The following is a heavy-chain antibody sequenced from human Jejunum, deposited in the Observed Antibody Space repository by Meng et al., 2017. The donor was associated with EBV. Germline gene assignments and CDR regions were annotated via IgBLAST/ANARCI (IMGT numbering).Heavy chain of an antibody. CDR2: INHSGST. CDR3: ARDRGVEDY. CDR1: GGSISTDNW. Sequence: QAGLMKPGHALLKPSGALALSCGVSGGSISTDNWWRWVRKTPGKGLEYIGEINHSGSTKYNPSLKSRVTISVDKSNNHSSLKLSSVTAADTAVYYCARDRGVEDYWGQGTLVTVSS. V-gene: IGHV4-4*02. J-gene: IGHJ4*02. D-gene: IGHD5-24*01.